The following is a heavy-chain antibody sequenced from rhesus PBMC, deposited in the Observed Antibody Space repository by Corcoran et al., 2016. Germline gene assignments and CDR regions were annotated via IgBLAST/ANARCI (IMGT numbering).Heavy chain of an antibody. CDR1: GFTFSSYG. CDR2: INSGGGST. V-gene: IGHV3S5*01. CDR3: AKDSGLRGQRLVPRRYFDY. D-gene: IGHD6-31*01. Sequence: EVQLVETGGGLVQPGGSLKLSCAASGFTFSSYGMSWVRQAPGKGLEWVSAINSGGGSTYYAESVKGRFTISRYNSKNTLSLQMNSLGAEDTAVYYCAKDSGLRGQRLVPRRYFDYWGQGVLVTVSS. J-gene: IGHJ4*01.